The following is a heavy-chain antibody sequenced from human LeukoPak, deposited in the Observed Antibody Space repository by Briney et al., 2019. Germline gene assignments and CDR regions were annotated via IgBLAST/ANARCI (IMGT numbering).Heavy chain of an antibody. CDR3: AKANYYDSSGSTY. D-gene: IGHD3-22*01. J-gene: IGHJ4*02. Sequence: GGSLRLSCAASGFTFSSYAMSWVRQAPGKGLEWVSAISGSGGSTYYADSVKGRFTISRDNSKNTLYLQVNSLRAEDTAVYYCAKANYYDSSGSTYWGQGTLVTVSS. CDR2: ISGSGGST. V-gene: IGHV3-23*01. CDR1: GFTFSSYA.